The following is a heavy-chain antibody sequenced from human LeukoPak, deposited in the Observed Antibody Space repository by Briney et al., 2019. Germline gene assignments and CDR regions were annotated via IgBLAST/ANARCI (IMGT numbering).Heavy chain of an antibody. D-gene: IGHD6-19*01. CDR1: GFTFSSYG. CDR2: IWYDGSNK. J-gene: IGHJ4*02. Sequence: PGRSLRLSCAASGFTFSSYGMHWVRRAPGKGLEWVAVIWYDGSNKYYADSVKGRFTISRDNSKNTLYLQMNSLRAEDTAVYYCARDTVAGIDYWGQGTLVTVSS. CDR3: ARDTVAGIDY. V-gene: IGHV3-33*01.